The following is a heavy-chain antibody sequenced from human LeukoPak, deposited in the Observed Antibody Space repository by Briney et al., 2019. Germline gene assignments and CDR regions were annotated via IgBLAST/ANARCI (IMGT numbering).Heavy chain of an antibody. CDR1: GGSFSGYY. V-gene: IGHV4-34*01. CDR3: ARGKAGGSGSYYKVVRTGDYYYYMDV. D-gene: IGHD3-10*01. CDR2: ITHTGST. Sequence: SETLSLTCAVYGGSFSGYYWTWIRQPPGKGLEWIGEITHTGSTNYNPSLKSRVTISVDTSKNQFSLKLSSVTAADTAVYYCARGKAGGSGSYYKVVRTGDYYYYMDVWGKGTTVTVSS. J-gene: IGHJ6*03.